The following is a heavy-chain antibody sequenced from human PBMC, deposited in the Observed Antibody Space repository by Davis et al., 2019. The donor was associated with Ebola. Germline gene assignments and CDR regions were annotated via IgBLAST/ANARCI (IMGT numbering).Heavy chain of an antibody. CDR2: INAGNGNT. V-gene: IGHV1-3*01. CDR3: ARGPPYYGSGSSYYYYYGMDV. D-gene: IGHD3-10*01. Sequence: SVKVSCKASGYTFTSYAMHWVRQAPGQRLEWMGWINAGNGNTKYSQKFQGRVTITRDTSASTAYMELSSLRSEDTAVYYCARGPPYYGSGSSYYYYYGMDVWGQGTTVTVSS. J-gene: IGHJ6*02. CDR1: GYTFTSYA.